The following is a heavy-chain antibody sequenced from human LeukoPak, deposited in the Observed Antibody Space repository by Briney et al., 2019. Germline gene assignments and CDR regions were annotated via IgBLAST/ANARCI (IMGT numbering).Heavy chain of an antibody. D-gene: IGHD3-16*01. V-gene: IGHV4-59*12. CDR3: ASWKSDSGGPRLDY. CDR2: IYYSGST. CDR1: GASISSYY. J-gene: IGHJ4*02. Sequence: SETLSLTCTVSGASISSYYWSWIQQPPGKGLEWIGYIYYSGSTNYNPSLKSRVTISVDTSKNQFSLKLSSVTAADTAVYYCASWKSDSGGPRLDYWGQGTLVTVSS.